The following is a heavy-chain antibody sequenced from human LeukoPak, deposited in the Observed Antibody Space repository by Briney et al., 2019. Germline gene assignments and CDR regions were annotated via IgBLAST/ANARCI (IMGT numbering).Heavy chain of an antibody. CDR1: GDRVSSSSAS. D-gene: IGHD2-21*01. Sequence: SQTLSLTCAISGDRVSSSSASCNWIRQSPSRGLEWLGRTYYRSKWYNDYAVSVRGRITINPDTSKNHFSLLLNSVTPEDTAVYYCARYSDLGVPDYWGQGTLLTVSS. J-gene: IGHJ4*02. CDR3: ARYSDLGVPDY. V-gene: IGHV6-1*01. CDR2: TYYRSKWYN.